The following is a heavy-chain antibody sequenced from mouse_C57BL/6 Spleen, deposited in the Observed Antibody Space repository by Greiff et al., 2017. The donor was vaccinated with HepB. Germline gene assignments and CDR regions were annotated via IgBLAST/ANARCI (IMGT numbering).Heavy chain of an antibody. CDR2: IYPSDSET. D-gene: IGHD2-1*01. V-gene: IGHV1-61*01. J-gene: IGHJ2*01. CDR1: GYTFTSYW. Sequence: VQLQQPGAELVRPGSSVKLSCKASGYTFTSYWMDWVKQRPGQGLEWIGNIYPSDSETHYNQKFKDKATLTVDKSSSTAYMQLSSLTSEDSAVYYCARGRSTMGFDYWGQGTTLTVSS. CDR3: ARGRSTMGFDY.